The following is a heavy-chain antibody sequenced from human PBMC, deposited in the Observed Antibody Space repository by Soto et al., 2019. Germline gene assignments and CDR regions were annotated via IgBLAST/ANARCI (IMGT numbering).Heavy chain of an antibody. J-gene: IGHJ4*02. Sequence: QLVQSGSEVKKPGSSVKFSCQASGGTFSGYVVTWVRQAPGQGLEWMGEFVPLFGTTNYAQRFSGRITITAEESTSTAYMELRTLRSDDTAVYYWATHGLGVSSPPYFDNWGQGTLVTVSS. V-gene: IGHV1-69*01. CDR1: GGTFSGYV. CDR2: FVPLFGTT. D-gene: IGHD3-16*01. CDR3: ATHGLGVSSPPYFDN.